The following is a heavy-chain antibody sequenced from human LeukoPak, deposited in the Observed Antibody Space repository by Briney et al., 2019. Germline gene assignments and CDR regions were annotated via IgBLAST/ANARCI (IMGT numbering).Heavy chain of an antibody. V-gene: IGHV3-7*01. D-gene: IGHD1-26*01. CDR1: GFTFSSSW. CDR3: ARAGGTYYGIAFDI. Sequence: GGSLRLSCAASGFTFSSSWMSWVRQAPGKGLEWVANIKQGGSEKYCVASVKGRFTISRDNAKNSLYLQMNSLRAEDTAVYYCARAGGTYYGIAFDIWGQGTMVTVSS. CDR2: IKQGGSEK. J-gene: IGHJ3*02.